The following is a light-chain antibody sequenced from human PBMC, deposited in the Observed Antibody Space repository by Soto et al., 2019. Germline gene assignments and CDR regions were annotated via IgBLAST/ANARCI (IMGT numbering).Light chain of an antibody. Sequence: ELVMTQSPATLSVSPGERATLSCRASQSIGNNLAWYQHKPGQAPSLLIYGASTRASGVPVRFSGSGSKTEFTLTISSLQAEDFAVYYCQQYNDRLWTFGQGTKVDIK. J-gene: IGKJ1*01. CDR1: QSIGNN. CDR2: GAS. CDR3: QQYNDRLWT. V-gene: IGKV3-15*01.